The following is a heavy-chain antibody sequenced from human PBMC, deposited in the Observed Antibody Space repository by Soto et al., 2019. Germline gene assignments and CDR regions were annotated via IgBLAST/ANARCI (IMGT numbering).Heavy chain of an antibody. D-gene: IGHD2-2*01. CDR3: ARDPLGYCSSTSCYAPP. V-gene: IGHV4-34*01. CDR1: GGSFSGYY. CDR2: INHSGST. J-gene: IGHJ5*02. Sequence: SETLSLTCAVYGGSFSGYYWSWIRQPPGKGLEWIGEINHSGSTNYNPSLKSRVTISVDTSKNQFSLKLSSVTAADTAVYYCARDPLGYCSSTSCYAPPWGQGTLVTVSS.